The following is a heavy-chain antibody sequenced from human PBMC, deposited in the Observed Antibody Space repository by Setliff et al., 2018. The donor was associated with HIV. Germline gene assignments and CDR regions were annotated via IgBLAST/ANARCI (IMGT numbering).Heavy chain of an antibody. CDR2: ISGSGVST. V-gene: IGHV3-23*01. D-gene: IGHD3-3*01. Sequence: PGGSLRLSCAASGFAFSSHAMNWVRQAPGKGLEWVSAISGSGVSTYYADSVKGRFTISRDNSKNTLYLQMNSLRAEDTAVYYCAKSYSSGYYNLGVDYWGQGTLVTVSS. J-gene: IGHJ4*02. CDR3: AKSYSSGYYNLGVDY. CDR1: GFAFSSHA.